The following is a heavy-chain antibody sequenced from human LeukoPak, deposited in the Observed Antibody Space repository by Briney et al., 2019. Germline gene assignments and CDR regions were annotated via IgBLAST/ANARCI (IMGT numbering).Heavy chain of an antibody. V-gene: IGHV3-48*02. CDR2: ISSSGTIT. CDR3: ARDRLGGTDS. D-gene: IGHD1-26*01. Sequence: PGGSLRPSCAASGFTFSRFSMNWVRQAPGKGLELVLHISSSGTITHYADSVKGRFTITRDNAKNLTFLQMNSLRDEDTAVYYCARDRLGGTDSWGQGTLVTVSS. CDR1: GFTFSRFS. J-gene: IGHJ4*02.